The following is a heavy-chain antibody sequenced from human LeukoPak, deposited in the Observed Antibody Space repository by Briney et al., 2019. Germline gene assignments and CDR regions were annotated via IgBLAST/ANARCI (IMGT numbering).Heavy chain of an antibody. CDR2: MNPNSGNT. CDR3: ATATHDSSGQDAFDI. CDR1: GYTFTSYD. V-gene: IGHV1-8*01. J-gene: IGHJ3*02. Sequence: GASVKVSCKASGYTFTSYDINWVRRATGQGLEWMGWMNPNSGNTGYAQKFQGRVTMTRYTSISTAYMELSSLRSEDTAVYYCATATHDSSGQDAFDIWGQGTMVTVSS. D-gene: IGHD3-22*01.